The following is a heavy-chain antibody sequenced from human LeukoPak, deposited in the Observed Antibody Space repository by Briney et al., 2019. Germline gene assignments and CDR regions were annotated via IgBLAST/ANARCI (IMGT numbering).Heavy chain of an antibody. D-gene: IGHD3-10*01. Sequence: ASVKVSRKASGYTFTGYYMHWVRQAPGQGLEWMGWINPNSGGTNYAQKFQGRVTMTRDTSISTAYMELSRLRSDDTAVYYCARARGGYYGSGSYYNPTYNWFDPWGQGTLVTVSS. CDR3: ARARGGYYGSGSYYNPTYNWFDP. CDR2: INPNSGGT. V-gene: IGHV1-2*02. J-gene: IGHJ5*02. CDR1: GYTFTGYY.